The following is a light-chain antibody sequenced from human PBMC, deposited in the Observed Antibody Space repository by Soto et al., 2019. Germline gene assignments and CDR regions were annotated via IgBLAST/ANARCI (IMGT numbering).Light chain of an antibody. CDR1: FSDIAVFNY. J-gene: IGLJ1*01. CDR2: QVT. Sequence: QSVLAQPASVSGSPGQSITISCTGSFSDIAVFNYVSWYQQYPGRVPKLLIYQVTSRASGVSHRFSGSKSGNTASLTISGLQPEDEAEYYCSSYTSSSTPYVFGTGTKVTVL. V-gene: IGLV2-14*01. CDR3: SSYTSSSTPYV.